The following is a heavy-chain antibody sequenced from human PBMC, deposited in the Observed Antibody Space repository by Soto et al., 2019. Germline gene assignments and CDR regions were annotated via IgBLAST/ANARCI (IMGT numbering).Heavy chain of an antibody. CDR1: GGSISSYY. CDR3: ARAIAAAGQFDY. V-gene: IGHV4-59*01. D-gene: IGHD6-13*01. CDR2: IYYSGST. J-gene: IGHJ4*02. Sequence: QAQLQESGPGLVKPSETLSLTCTVSGGSISSYYWSWIRQPPGKGLEWIGYIYYSGSTNYNPSLKSRVTISVDTSKNQFSLKLSSVTAADTAVYYCARAIAAAGQFDYWGQGTLVTVSS.